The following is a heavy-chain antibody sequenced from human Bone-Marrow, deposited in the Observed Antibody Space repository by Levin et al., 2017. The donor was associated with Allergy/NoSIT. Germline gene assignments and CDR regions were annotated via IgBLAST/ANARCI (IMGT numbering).Heavy chain of an antibody. J-gene: IGHJ6*02. D-gene: IGHD3-3*01. V-gene: IGHV1-69*01. CDR1: GGTFSSYA. CDR3: ARGDTIFGVVIPPAASDYYYDYGMDG. CDR2: IIPIFGTA. Sequence: KISCKASGGTFSSYAISWVRQAPGQGLEWMGGIIPIFGTANYAQKFQGRVTITADESTSTAYMELSSLRSEDTAVYYCARGDTIFGVVIPPAASDYYYDYGMDGWGQGTTVTVSS.